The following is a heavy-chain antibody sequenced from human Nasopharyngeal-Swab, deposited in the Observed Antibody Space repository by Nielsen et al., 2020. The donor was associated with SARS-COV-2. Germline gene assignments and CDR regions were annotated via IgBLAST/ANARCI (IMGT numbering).Heavy chain of an antibody. CDR1: GGSISSYY. J-gene: IGHJ6*02. D-gene: IGHD3-9*01. V-gene: IGHV4-59*01. CDR2: IYYSGST. CDR3: ATSTISNLYYYYGMDV. Sequence: GSLRLSCTVSGGSISSYYWSWIRQPPGKGLEWIGYIYYSGSTNYNPSLKSRVTISVDTSKNQFSLKLSSVTAADTAVYYYATSTISNLYYYYGMDVWGQGTTVTVSS.